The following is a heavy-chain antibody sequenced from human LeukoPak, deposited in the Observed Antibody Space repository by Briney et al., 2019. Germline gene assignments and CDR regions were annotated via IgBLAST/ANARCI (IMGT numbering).Heavy chain of an antibody. CDR2: INPNSGGT. CDR1: GYTFTGYY. CDR3: NSQKYCSGGSCYSDY. Sequence: ASVKVSCKASGYTFTGYYMHWVRQAPGQGLEWMGWINPNSGGTNYAQKLQGRVTMTTDTSTSTAYMELRSLRSDDTAVYYCNSQKYCSGGSCYSDYWGQGTLVTVSS. J-gene: IGHJ4*02. D-gene: IGHD2-15*01. V-gene: IGHV1-2*02.